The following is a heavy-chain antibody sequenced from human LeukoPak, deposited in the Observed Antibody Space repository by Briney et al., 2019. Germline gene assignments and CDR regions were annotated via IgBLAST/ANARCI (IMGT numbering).Heavy chain of an antibody. Sequence: GESQKISCKGSGYRFTSYWIGWVRQMPWKGLAWMGIIYPGESDTRYSPSFQSQVTISADKSISTAYLQWSSLKASDTAMYYCARPRIAAAGNVYYMDVWGKGTTVTVSS. D-gene: IGHD6-13*01. V-gene: IGHV5-51*01. J-gene: IGHJ6*03. CDR3: ARPRIAAAGNVYYMDV. CDR1: GYRFTSYW. CDR2: IYPGESDT.